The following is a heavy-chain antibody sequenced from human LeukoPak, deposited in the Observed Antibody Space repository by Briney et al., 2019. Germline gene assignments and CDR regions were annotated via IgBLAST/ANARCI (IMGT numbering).Heavy chain of an antibody. CDR3: ARVGTYYDSSGYSCPHWFDP. Sequence: PSETLSLTCTVSGGSISSYYWSWIRQPPGKGLEWIGYIYYSGSTNYNPSLKRRVTISLDTSKNQFSLKLSSVTAADTAVYYCARVGTYYDSSGYSCPHWFDPWGQGTLVTVSS. CDR2: IYYSGST. J-gene: IGHJ5*02. V-gene: IGHV4-59*12. CDR1: GGSISSYY. D-gene: IGHD3-22*01.